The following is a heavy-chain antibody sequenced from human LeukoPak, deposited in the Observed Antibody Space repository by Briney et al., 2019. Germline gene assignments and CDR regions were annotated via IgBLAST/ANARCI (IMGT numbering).Heavy chain of an antibody. CDR2: INHSGST. J-gene: IGHJ4*02. D-gene: IGHD3-10*01. V-gene: IGHV4-34*01. CDR3: ARASLSMVRGVISYFDY. Sequence: PSETLSLTCAVYGGSFSGYYWSWIRQPPGKGLEWIGEINHSGSTNYNPSLESRVTISVDTSKNQFSLKLSSVTAADTAVYYCARASLSMVRGVISYFDYWGQGTLVTVSS. CDR1: GGSFSGYY.